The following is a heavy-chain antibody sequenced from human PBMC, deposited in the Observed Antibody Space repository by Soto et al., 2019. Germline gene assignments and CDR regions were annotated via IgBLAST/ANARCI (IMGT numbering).Heavy chain of an antibody. V-gene: IGHV3-33*08. CDR3: ARGSGDFWSGYIFDF. J-gene: IGHJ4*02. D-gene: IGHD3-3*01. CDR1: GFSFSSFA. CDR2: IWDDGSNE. Sequence: GGSMRLSCAASGFSFSSFAVNWVRQDPGKGLEWVAVIWDDGSNEFYAESVKGRFTISRDNFKNMLFLVMNSLRGEDTAVYYCARGSGDFWSGYIFDFWGQGTLVTVSS.